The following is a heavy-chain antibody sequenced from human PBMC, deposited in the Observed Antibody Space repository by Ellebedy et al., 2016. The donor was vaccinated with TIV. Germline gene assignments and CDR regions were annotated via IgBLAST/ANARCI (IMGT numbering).Heavy chain of an antibody. V-gene: IGHV3-33*06. CDR3: AKSGYDFWSGWFDY. CDR2: IWYDGSNK. J-gene: IGHJ4*02. D-gene: IGHD3-3*01. CDR1: GFTVSSNY. Sequence: PGGSLRLSCAASGFTVSSNYMSWVRQAPGKGLEWVAVIWYDGSNKYYADSVKGRFTISRDNSKNTLYLQMNSLRAEDTAVYYCAKSGYDFWSGWFDYWGQGTLVTVSS.